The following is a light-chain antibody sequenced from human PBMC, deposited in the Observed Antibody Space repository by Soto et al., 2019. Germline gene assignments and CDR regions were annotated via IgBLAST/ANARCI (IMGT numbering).Light chain of an antibody. CDR2: AAS. Sequence: MTQSPATLYASPVERVTLSCRATQSVTYNLAWYQQKPGKAPGLLIYAASTLQSGVPSRFSASGSGTDFTLTISSLQPEDFATYYCQQDLRPPLTFGPGTKVDIK. J-gene: IGKJ3*01. CDR1: QSVTYN. V-gene: IGKV1-39*01. CDR3: QQDLRPPLT.